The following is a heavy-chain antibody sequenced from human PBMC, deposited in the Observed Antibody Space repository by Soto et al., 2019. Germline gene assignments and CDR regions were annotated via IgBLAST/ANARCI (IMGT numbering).Heavy chain of an antibody. CDR1: GGSISSYY. Sequence: SETLSLSCTVSGGSISSYYWSWIRQPPGKGLEWIGYIYYSGSTNYNPSLKSRVTISVDTSKNQFSLKLSSVTAADTAVYYCAGIAAAGFDYWGQGTLVTVS. CDR3: AGIAAAGFDY. D-gene: IGHD6-13*01. J-gene: IGHJ4*02. V-gene: IGHV4-59*08. CDR2: IYYSGST.